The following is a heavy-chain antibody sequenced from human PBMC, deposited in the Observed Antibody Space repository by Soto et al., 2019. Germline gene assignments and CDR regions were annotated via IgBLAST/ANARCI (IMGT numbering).Heavy chain of an antibody. Sequence: QVQLQESGPGLVKPSGTLSLTCAVSGVSIGSHDWWTWVRQPPGKGLEWIGESHQSGNTNYNSSLESRVTISLDKSKNHFSLRLSCVTVADTAVYYCATRDTGRVYWGQGTLVTVSS. CDR2: SHQSGNT. CDR1: GVSIGSHDW. CDR3: ATRDTGRVY. V-gene: IGHV4-4*02. D-gene: IGHD5-18*01. J-gene: IGHJ4*02.